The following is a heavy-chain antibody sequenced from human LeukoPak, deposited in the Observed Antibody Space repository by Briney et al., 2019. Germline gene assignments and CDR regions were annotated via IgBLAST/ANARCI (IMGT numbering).Heavy chain of an antibody. CDR1: GGSISSYY. V-gene: IGHV4-59*08. CDR3: ARQGYDILTGYIDAFDI. J-gene: IGHJ3*02. Sequence: SETLSLTCTVSGGSISSYYWSWIRQPPGKGLEWIGYISYSGSTNYNRSLKSRVTISIDTSKNQFSLKLRSVTAADTAIYYCARQGYDILTGYIDAFDIRGQGTMVTVSS. D-gene: IGHD3-9*01. CDR2: ISYSGST.